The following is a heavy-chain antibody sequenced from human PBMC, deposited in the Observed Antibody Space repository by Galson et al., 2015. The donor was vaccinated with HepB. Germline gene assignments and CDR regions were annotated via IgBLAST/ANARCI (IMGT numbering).Heavy chain of an antibody. CDR1: GYTFSSYA. D-gene: IGHD1-26*01. CDR3: ARDRDSGSYSFYFDD. CDR2: INTNTGNP. V-gene: IGHV7-4-1*02. J-gene: IGHJ4*02. Sequence: SVKVSCKASGYTFSSYAIVWVRQAPGQGLEWMGWINTNTGNPTYAQGFTGRFVFSLDTSVSTAYLQISSLKAEDTAVYYCARDRDSGSYSFYFDDWGQGTLVTVSS.